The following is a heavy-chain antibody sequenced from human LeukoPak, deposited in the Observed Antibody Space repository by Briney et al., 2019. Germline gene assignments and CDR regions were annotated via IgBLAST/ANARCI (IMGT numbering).Heavy chain of an antibody. V-gene: IGHV3-7*03. J-gene: IGHJ4*02. CDR2: IRQDGSEK. CDR1: GFTFSSYW. CDR3: ARARVPAAMDY. Sequence: GGSLRLSCAASGFTFSSYWMSWVRQAPGKGLEWVANIRQDGSEKYYVDSVKGRFTISRDNAKNSLYLQMNSLRAEDTAVYYCARARVPAAMDYWGQGTLVTVSS. D-gene: IGHD2-2*01.